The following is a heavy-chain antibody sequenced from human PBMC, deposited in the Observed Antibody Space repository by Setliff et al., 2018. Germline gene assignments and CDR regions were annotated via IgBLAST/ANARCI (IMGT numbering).Heavy chain of an antibody. Sequence: SETLSLTCTVSGASVSGNSYYWGWIRQPPGKGLEWIGNIYDSGSSNYNASLKSRLIITRDTSKNQFSLKLSSVTAADTAVYYCARPPRGGRWYFDLWGRGTLVTV. V-gene: IGHV4-39*07. CDR2: IYDSGSS. CDR3: ARPPRGGRWYFDL. J-gene: IGHJ2*01. D-gene: IGHD3-16*01. CDR1: GASVSGNSYY.